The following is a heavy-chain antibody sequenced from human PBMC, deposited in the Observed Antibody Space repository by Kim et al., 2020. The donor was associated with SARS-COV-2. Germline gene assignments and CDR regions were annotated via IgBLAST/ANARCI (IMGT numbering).Heavy chain of an antibody. D-gene: IGHD1-26*01. CDR3: ARVWDSGSYYDVDY. J-gene: IGHJ4*02. CDR2: ISYDGSNK. V-gene: IGHV3-30-3*01. Sequence: GGSLRLSCAASGFTFSSYAMHWVRQAPGKGLEWVAVISYDGSNKYYADSVKGRFTISRDNSKNTLYLQMNSLRAEDTAVYYCARVWDSGSYYDVDYWGQGTLVTVSS. CDR1: GFTFSSYA.